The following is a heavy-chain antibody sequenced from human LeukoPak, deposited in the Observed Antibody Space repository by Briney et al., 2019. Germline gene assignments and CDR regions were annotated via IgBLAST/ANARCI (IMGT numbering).Heavy chain of an antibody. CDR2: IYHSGST. D-gene: IGHD3-9*01. J-gene: IGHJ6*02. V-gene: IGHV4-59*12. CDR1: GGSISSYY. Sequence: PSETLSLTCTVSGGSISSYYWSWIRQPPGKGLEWIGYIYHSGSTYYNPSLKSRVTISVDRSKNQFSLKLSSVTAADTAVYYCARDRHDILTDSYVMDVWGQGTTVTVSS. CDR3: ARDRHDILTDSYVMDV.